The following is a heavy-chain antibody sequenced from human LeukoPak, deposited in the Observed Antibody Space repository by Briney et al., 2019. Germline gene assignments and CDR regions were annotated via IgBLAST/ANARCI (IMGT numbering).Heavy chain of an antibody. J-gene: IGHJ4*02. Sequence: GGSLRLSCAASGFTFSTYSMNWVRQAPGKGLEWVSSISSSSSSYIYYADSVKGRFTISRDNAKNSLYLQMSSLRAEDTAVYYCAKWDSSGFWSGYTYYFDYWGQGTLVTVSS. V-gene: IGHV3-21*01. CDR3: AKWDSSGFWSGYTYYFDY. CDR1: GFTFSTYS. D-gene: IGHD3-3*01. CDR2: ISSSSSSYI.